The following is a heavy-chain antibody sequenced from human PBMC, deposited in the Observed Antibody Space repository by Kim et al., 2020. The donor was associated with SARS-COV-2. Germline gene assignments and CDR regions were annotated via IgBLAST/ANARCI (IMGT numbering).Heavy chain of an antibody. Sequence: GGSLRLSCAASGFTFSSYAMSWVRQAPGKGLEWVSAISGSGGSTYYADSVKGRFTISRDNSKNTLYLQMNSLRAEDTAVYYCAKDPSPTVTTWGYYYYYYMDVWGKGPTVTVSS. CDR3: AKDPSPTVTTWGYYYYYYMDV. J-gene: IGHJ6*03. V-gene: IGHV3-23*01. CDR2: ISGSGGST. D-gene: IGHD4-4*01. CDR1: GFTFSSYA.